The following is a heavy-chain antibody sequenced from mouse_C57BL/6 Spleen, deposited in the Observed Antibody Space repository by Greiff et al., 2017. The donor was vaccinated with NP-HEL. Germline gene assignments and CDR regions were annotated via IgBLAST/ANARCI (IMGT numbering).Heavy chain of an antibody. CDR3: ARGGDYFDY. CDR2: IYPGSGNT. Sequence: QVQLQQSGAELVRPGASVKLSCKASGYTFTDYYINWVKQRPGQGLEWIARIYPGSGNTYYNEKFKGKATLTAEKPSSTAYMQLSSLTSEDSAVYYCARGGDYFDYWGQGTTLTVSS. J-gene: IGHJ2*01. V-gene: IGHV1-76*01. CDR1: GYTFTDYY.